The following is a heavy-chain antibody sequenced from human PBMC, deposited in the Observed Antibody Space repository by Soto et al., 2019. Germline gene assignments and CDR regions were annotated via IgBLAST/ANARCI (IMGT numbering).Heavy chain of an antibody. D-gene: IGHD6-6*01. CDR2: IYQSGST. V-gene: IGHV4-4*02. CDR3: AKDRLWGSSDRGAPDDFGV. Sequence: LSLTCTVAGGSISSRNWWSWLRQSPTKGLEWIGEIYQSGSTNYNPSLESRVTISVDKSKNQFSLELTSLTAADTAVYYCAKDRLWGSSDRGAPDDFGVWGQGTMGTVSS. CDR1: GGSISSRNW. J-gene: IGHJ3*01.